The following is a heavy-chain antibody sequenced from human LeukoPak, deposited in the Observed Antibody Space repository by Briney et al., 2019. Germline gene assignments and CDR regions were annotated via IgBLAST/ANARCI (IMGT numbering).Heavy chain of an antibody. CDR3: VSPSIPGTTLYFDW. V-gene: IGHV3-33*01. CDR1: GFVFRSYS. J-gene: IGHJ4*02. Sequence: GGSLRLSCAMTGFVFRSYSVHWVRQAPGKGLEWVAVIWYEADHHYYGDSVKGRFTISRDNFKNTLYLQMNSLRVEDTAVYYCVSPSIPGTTLYFDWWGQGTLVTVSA. CDR2: IWYEADHH. D-gene: IGHD1-20*01.